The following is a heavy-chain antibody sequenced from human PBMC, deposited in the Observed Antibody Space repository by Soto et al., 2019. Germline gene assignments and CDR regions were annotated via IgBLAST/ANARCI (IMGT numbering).Heavy chain of an antibody. CDR1: GGTFSSYA. Sequence: SVKVSCKASGGTFSSYAISWVRQAPGQGLEWMGGIIPIFGTANYAQKFQGRVTITADESTSTAYMELSSPRSEDTAVYYCARDPPSAMTTWEGPKKEYEEDYWGQGTLVTVSS. J-gene: IGHJ4*01. CDR3: ARDPPSAMTTWEGPKKEYEEDY. CDR2: IIPIFGTA. D-gene: IGHD4-17*01. V-gene: IGHV1-69*13.